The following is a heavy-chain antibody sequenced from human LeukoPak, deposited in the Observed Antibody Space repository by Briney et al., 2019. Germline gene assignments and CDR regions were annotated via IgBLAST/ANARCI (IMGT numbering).Heavy chain of an antibody. V-gene: IGHV4-34*01. D-gene: IGHD3-10*01. CDR1: GGSFSGYY. CDR2: INHGGST. CDR3: ARGPVGYYYGSGSYFGY. Sequence: SETLSLTCAVYGGSFSGYYWSWIRQPPGKGLEWIGEINHGGSTNYNPSLKSRVTISVDTSKNQFSLKLSSVTAADTAVYYCARGPVGYYYGSGSYFGYWGQGTLVTVSS. J-gene: IGHJ4*02.